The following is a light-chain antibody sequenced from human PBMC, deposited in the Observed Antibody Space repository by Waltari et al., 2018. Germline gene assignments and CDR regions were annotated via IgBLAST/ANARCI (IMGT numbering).Light chain of an antibody. J-gene: IGLJ1*01. V-gene: IGLV2-14*03. CDR3: SSYTTGSTRYV. CDR1: SSDITASNF. CDR2: DVN. Sequence: QSALHQPASVSGSPGQSITIPCPGTSSDITASNFVPLYQTHPGKAPNVIIYDVNNRPSGVSSRCSGSKSGNTASLTISVLHAEDEVDYYCSSYTTGSTRYVFGSGTKVTVL.